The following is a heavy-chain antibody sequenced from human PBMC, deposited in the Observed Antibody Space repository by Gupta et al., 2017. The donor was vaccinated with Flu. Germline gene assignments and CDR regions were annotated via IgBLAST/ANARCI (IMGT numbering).Heavy chain of an antibody. CDR2: ISSSGSTI. CDR3: AREGDCTNGVCLHYFDY. J-gene: IGHJ4*02. CDR1: GFTFSSYE. Sequence: EVQLVESGGGLVQPGGSLRLSCAASGFTFSSYEMNWVRQAPGKGLEWVSYISSSGSTIYYADSVKGRVTISRDNAKNSLYLQMNSLRAEDTAVYYCAREGDCTNGVCLHYFDYWGQGTLVTVSS. D-gene: IGHD2-8*01. V-gene: IGHV3-48*03.